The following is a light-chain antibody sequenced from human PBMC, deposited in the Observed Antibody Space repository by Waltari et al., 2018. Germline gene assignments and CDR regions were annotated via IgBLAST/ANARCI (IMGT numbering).Light chain of an antibody. Sequence: QSVLTQPPSVSGAPGQRVTISCTGSSSNSGANYDVHWYQQVQGTAPKLLIYGNSNRPSGVPDRFSASKSGTSASLAITGLQADDEADYYCQSYDSSLSRYVFGSGTEVTV. CDR1: SSNSGANYD. J-gene: IGLJ1*01. CDR3: QSYDSSLSRYV. V-gene: IGLV1-40*01. CDR2: GNS.